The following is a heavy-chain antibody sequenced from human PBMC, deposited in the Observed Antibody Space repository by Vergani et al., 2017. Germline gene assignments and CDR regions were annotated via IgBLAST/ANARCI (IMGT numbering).Heavy chain of an antibody. V-gene: IGHV3-21*01. CDR3: AGVSDWPQQRTYGMDV. Sequence: EVQLVESGGGLVKPGGSLRLSCAASGFTFSSYSMNWVRQAPGKGLEWVSSISSSSSYIYYADAVKGRFTISRDNATNSLYLQMNSLRAEDTAVYYCAGVSDWPQQRTYGMDVWGQGTTVTVSS. D-gene: IGHD3/OR15-3a*01. J-gene: IGHJ6*02. CDR2: ISSSSSYI. CDR1: GFTFSSYS.